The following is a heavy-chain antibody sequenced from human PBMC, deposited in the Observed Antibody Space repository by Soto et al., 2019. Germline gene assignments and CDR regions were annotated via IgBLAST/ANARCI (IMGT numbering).Heavy chain of an antibody. V-gene: IGHV3-23*01. CDR3: AKDGYYYDSNIDY. Sequence: EVQLLESGGGLVQPGGSLRLSCAASGFTFSSYAMSWVHQAPGKGLEWVSAISGSGGSTYYADSVKGRFTISRDNSKNTLYLQMNSLRAEDTAVYYCAKDGYYYDSNIDYWGQGTLVTVSS. D-gene: IGHD3-22*01. J-gene: IGHJ4*02. CDR2: ISGSGGST. CDR1: GFTFSSYA.